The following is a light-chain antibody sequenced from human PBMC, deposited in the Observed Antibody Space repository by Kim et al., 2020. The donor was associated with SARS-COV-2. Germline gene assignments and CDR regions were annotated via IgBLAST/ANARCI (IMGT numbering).Light chain of an antibody. CDR2: WAS. V-gene: IGKV4-1*01. J-gene: IGKJ3*01. CDR3: QQYYSTPP. Sequence: ERATINRRSSQSAVYPSNNQNYLAWSQQNTGQPPTPLIYWASTRKSGLPDRFSDSGSETDFTLTLNSIQAEDVAVYYCQQYYSTPPFGPGTKVDIK. CDR1: QSAVYPSNNQNY.